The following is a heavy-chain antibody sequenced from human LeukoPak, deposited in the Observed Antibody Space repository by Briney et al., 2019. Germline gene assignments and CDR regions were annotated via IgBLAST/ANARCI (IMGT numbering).Heavy chain of an antibody. CDR3: ARDYCSSTSCYTGGFDY. CDR1: GYTFTSYG. V-gene: IGHV1-18*01. Sequence: GASVKVSCKASGYTFTSYGISWVRQAPGQGLEWMGWISAYNGNTNYAQKLQGRVTMTTDTSTSTAYMGLRSLRSDDTAVYCCARDYCSSTSCYTGGFDYWGQGTLVTVSS. J-gene: IGHJ4*02. CDR2: ISAYNGNT. D-gene: IGHD2-2*02.